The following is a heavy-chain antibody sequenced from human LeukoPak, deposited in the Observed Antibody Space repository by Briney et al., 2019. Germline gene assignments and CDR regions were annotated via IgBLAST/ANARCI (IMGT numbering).Heavy chain of an antibody. CDR2: IYYSGST. CDR1: GGSISSGGYY. D-gene: IGHD5-12*01. CDR3: ARAPERLSFCWFDP. Sequence: SETLSLTCTVSGGSISSGGYYWSWIRQHPGKGLEWIGYIYYSGSTYYNPSLKSRLTISVDTSKNQFSRKLSSVTAADTAVYYCARAPERLSFCWFDPWGQGTLVTVSS. J-gene: IGHJ5*02. V-gene: IGHV4-31*03.